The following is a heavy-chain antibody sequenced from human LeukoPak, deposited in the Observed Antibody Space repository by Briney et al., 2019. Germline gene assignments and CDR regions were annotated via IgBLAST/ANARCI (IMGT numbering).Heavy chain of an antibody. D-gene: IGHD6-19*01. Sequence: GGSLRLSCAASGFTFSSYWMHWVRQAPGKGLVWVSRINSDGSTTNYADSVKGRFTISRDNAKNTLYLQMNSLRAEDTAVYYCAGYTTGWYFDYWGQGTLVTVS. J-gene: IGHJ4*02. CDR3: AGYTTGWYFDY. V-gene: IGHV3-74*01. CDR1: GFTFSSYW. CDR2: INSDGSTT.